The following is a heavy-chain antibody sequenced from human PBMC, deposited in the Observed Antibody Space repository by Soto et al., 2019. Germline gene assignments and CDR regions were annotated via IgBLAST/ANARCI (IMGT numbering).Heavy chain of an antibody. V-gene: IGHV4-34*01. Sequence: QVQLQQWGAGLLKPSETLSLTCAVYGGSFSGYYWSWIRQPPGKGLEWIGEINHSGSTNYNPSLKSRVTRSVDTSKNQFSLKLSSVTAADTAVYYCARSGDIVVVPAAKNYYYYMDVWGKGTTVTVSS. CDR2: INHSGST. D-gene: IGHD2-2*01. J-gene: IGHJ6*03. CDR1: GGSFSGYY. CDR3: ARSGDIVVVPAAKNYYYYMDV.